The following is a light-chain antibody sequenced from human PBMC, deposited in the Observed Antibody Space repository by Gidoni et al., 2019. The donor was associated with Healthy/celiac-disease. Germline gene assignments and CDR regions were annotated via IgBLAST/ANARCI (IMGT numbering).Light chain of an antibody. J-gene: IGKJ1*01. Sequence: IPMTLTPSTLSASVVDRVTITCRASQSIISWLAWYQQKTGKAPKLLIYKASSLESGVPSRFIGSGSGTEFTLTISSLQPDDFATYYCQQYNSYSWTFGQGTKVEIK. CDR3: QQYNSYSWT. CDR2: KAS. CDR1: QSIISW. V-gene: IGKV1-5*03.